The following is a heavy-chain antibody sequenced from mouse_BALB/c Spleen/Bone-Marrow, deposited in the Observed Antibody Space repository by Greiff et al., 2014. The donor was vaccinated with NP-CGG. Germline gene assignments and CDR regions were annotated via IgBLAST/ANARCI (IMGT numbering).Heavy chain of an antibody. J-gene: IGHJ2*01. CDR3: ARGGRLTGYYFDY. CDR2: IYPGDGDT. V-gene: IGHV1-80*01. D-gene: IGHD4-1*01. Sequence: VQLQQSGAELVRPGSSVKISCKASGYAFSSYWMNWVKQRPGQGLEWIGQIYPGDGDTNYNGNFKDKATLTTDKSSTTAHMQLSSLTSEDSAVYFCARGGRLTGYYFDYWGQGTTLTVSS. CDR1: GYAFSSYW.